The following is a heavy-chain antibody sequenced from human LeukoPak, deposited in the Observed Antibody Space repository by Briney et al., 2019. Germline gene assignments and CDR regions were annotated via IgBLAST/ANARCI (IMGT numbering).Heavy chain of an antibody. CDR3: AREGYYYDSSGYKN. Sequence: SETLSLTCTVSGGSIGSSNFYWGWIRQPPGKGLEWIGYIYYSGSTNYNPSLKSRVTISVDTSKNQFSLKLSSVTAADTAVYYCAREGYYYDSSGYKNWGQGTLVTVSS. CDR2: IYYSGST. D-gene: IGHD3-22*01. J-gene: IGHJ4*02. V-gene: IGHV4-61*01. CDR1: GGSIGSSNFY.